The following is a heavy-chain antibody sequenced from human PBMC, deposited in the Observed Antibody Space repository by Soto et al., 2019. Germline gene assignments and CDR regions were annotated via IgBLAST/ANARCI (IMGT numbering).Heavy chain of an antibody. Sequence: QVHLQQWGAGLLKPSETLSLTCGVYGGYFGTSYWAWIRQSPEKGLEWIGEIHHNGASNYNPSLKIRVTISRDMSENQYSLKLTPVAAADTPLYCCARVTRFPDAFGLWGQGTQGIVSS. V-gene: IGHV4-34*01. CDR2: IHHNGAS. J-gene: IGHJ3*01. CDR3: ARVTRFPDAFGL. CDR1: GGYFGTSY.